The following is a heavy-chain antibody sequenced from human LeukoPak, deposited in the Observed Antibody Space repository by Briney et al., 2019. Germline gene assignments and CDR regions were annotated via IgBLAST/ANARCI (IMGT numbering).Heavy chain of an antibody. Sequence: SETLSLTCTVSGDSISGYYWSWIRQPAGKGLEWIGRIYTSGTTNYNTNYNPSLKSRVTMSVDTSKNQLSLKLSTVTAADTAVYYCARETRQGSDYWGQGTLVTVSS. J-gene: IGHJ4*02. CDR3: ARETRQGSDY. D-gene: IGHD1-7*01. CDR1: GDSISGYY. V-gene: IGHV4-4*07. CDR2: IYTSGTTNYNT.